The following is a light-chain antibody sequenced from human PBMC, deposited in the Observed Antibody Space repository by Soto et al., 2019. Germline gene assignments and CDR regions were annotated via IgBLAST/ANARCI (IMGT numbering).Light chain of an antibody. CDR2: DAS. Sequence: EIVMTQSPATLSLSPGERATLSCWASQSVSAYLAWYQQKPGQAPRLLIYDASNRATGIPARFSGSGSGTDFTLTISSLEPEDSAVYYCQQRANWRLTFGGGTKVDIK. V-gene: IGKV3-11*01. J-gene: IGKJ4*01. CDR1: QSVSAY. CDR3: QQRANWRLT.